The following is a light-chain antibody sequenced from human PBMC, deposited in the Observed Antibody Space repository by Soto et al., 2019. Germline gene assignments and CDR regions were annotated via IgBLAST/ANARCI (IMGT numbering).Light chain of an antibody. CDR2: VAS. CDR1: QNIGTF. Sequence: DIPMTQSPSSLSASVGDRVTITCRASQNIGTFLNWYQQRPREAPKLLIFVASTLHSGVPSRFSGSGSGTDFTLTISGLQPEDFATYYCQHSSGVFAFGPGTKVDIK. J-gene: IGKJ3*01. V-gene: IGKV1-39*01. CDR3: QHSSGVFA.